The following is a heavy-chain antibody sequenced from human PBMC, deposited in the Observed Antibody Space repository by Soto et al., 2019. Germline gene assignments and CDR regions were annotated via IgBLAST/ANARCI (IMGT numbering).Heavy chain of an antibody. CDR1: GFTFSSYA. CDR2: ISGSGGST. D-gene: IGHD3-10*01. V-gene: IGHV3-23*01. CDR3: AKDQPSPMVRGVIGGPVFDY. J-gene: IGHJ4*02. Sequence: SLRLSCAASGFTFSSYAMSWVRQVPGKGLEWVSAISGSGGSTYYADSVKGRFTISRDNSKNTLYLQMNSLRAEDTAVYYCAKDQPSPMVRGVIGGPVFDYWGQGTLVTVSS.